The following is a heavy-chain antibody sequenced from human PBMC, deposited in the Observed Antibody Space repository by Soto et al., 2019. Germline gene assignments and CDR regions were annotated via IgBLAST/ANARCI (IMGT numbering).Heavy chain of an antibody. D-gene: IGHD5-12*01. CDR2: IWYDGSNK. Sequence: SGFTFSSYWMHWVRQAPGKGLEWVAVIWYDGSNKYYADSVKGRFTISRDNSKNTLYLQMNSLRAEDTAVYYCARGASSGYDSGGDFDYWGQGTLVTVSS. V-gene: IGHV3-33*01. CDR3: ARGASSGYDSGGDFDY. J-gene: IGHJ4*02. CDR1: GFTFSSYW.